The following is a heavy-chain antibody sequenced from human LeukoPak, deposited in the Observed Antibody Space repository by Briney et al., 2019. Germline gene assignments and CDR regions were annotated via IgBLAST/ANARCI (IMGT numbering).Heavy chain of an antibody. Sequence: GGSLRLSCAASGFTFSSYGMHWVRQAPGKGLEWVAFIRYDGSNKYYADSVKGRFTISRDNAKNSLYVQMNSLRVEDTAVYYCAREGPGGFDIWGQGTMFTVSS. D-gene: IGHD3-10*01. CDR1: GFTFSSYG. CDR3: AREGPGGFDI. J-gene: IGHJ3*02. V-gene: IGHV3-30*02. CDR2: IRYDGSNK.